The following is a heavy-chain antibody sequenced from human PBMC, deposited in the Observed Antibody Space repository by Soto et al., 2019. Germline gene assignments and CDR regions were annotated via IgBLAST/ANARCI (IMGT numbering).Heavy chain of an antibody. V-gene: IGHV1-3*01. D-gene: IGHD6-13*01. J-gene: IGHJ5*02. Sequence: ASVKVSCKASGYTFTSYGIHRVRQAPGQRLEWMGWINAANGDTKYSPKFQGRVTITRDTSASTAYMELSSLRSEDTAVYYCVRRHVSATGIDWFDPWGQGTLVTVSS. CDR1: GYTFTSYG. CDR3: VRRHVSATGIDWFDP. CDR2: INAANGDT.